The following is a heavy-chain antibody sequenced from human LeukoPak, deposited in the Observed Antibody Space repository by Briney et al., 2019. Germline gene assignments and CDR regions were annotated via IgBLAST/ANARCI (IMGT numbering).Heavy chain of an antibody. Sequence: SETLSLTCTVSGGSISSGDYYWSWIRQPPGKGLEWIGYIYYSGSTYYNPSLKSRVTISVDTSKNRFSLKLSSVTAADTAVYYCARVGCSSTSCYAGSDYWGQGTLVTVSS. CDR1: GGSISSGDYY. CDR2: IYYSGST. D-gene: IGHD2-2*01. V-gene: IGHV4-30-4*01. J-gene: IGHJ4*02. CDR3: ARVGCSSTSCYAGSDY.